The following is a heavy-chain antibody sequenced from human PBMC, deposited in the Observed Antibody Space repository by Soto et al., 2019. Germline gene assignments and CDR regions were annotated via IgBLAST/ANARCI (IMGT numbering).Heavy chain of an antibody. J-gene: IGHJ6*02. V-gene: IGHV3-23*01. CDR2: ISGGGNDR. CDR1: GFTFSSYA. D-gene: IGHD1-26*01. CDR3: ATYSGNYERYGVYYGMDV. Sequence: GGSLRLSCAASGFTFSSYAMSWVRQAPGKGLEWVSAISGGGNDRFYADSVKGRFTISRDNSKNTLYLHMNSLRAEDTAVYYCATYSGNYERYGVYYGMDVWGQGTTVTVSS.